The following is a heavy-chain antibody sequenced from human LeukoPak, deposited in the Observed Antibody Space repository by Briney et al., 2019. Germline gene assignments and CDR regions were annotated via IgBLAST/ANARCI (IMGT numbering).Heavy chain of an antibody. J-gene: IGHJ5*02. V-gene: IGHV3-23*01. CDR2: ISGSGGST. Sequence: GGSLRLSCAASGFTFSSYGMSWVRQAPGKGLEWVSIISGSGGSTYYADSVKGRFTISRDNSKNTLYLQMNSLIAEDTAVYYCAKHSSCMLCPGRFDPWGQGTPVTVS. CDR3: AKHSSCMLCPGRFDP. CDR1: GFTFSSYG. D-gene: IGHD2-8*01.